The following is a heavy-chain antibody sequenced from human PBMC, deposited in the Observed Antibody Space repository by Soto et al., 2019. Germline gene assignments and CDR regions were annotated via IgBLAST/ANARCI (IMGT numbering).Heavy chain of an antibody. CDR1: GGSISSGGYS. D-gene: IGHD3-22*01. CDR2: IYHSGST. J-gene: IGHJ4*02. Sequence: PSETLSLTCAVSGGSISSGGYSWSWIRQPPGKCLEWIGYIYHSGSTYYNPSLKSRVTISVDRSKNQFSLKLSSVTAADTAVYYCARLLLKNYFDYWGQGTLVTVYS. V-gene: IGHV4-30-2*01. CDR3: ARLLLKNYFDY.